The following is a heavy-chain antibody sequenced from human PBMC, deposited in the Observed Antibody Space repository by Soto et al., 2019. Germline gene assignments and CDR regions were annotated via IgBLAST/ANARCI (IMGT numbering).Heavy chain of an antibody. D-gene: IGHD4-17*01. J-gene: IGHJ6*02. CDR3: AKRPPYGRADFYYYGMDV. CDR1: GGSISGSYYY. CDR2: VFYTGFT. V-gene: IGHV4-39*01. Sequence: SETLSLTCAVSGGSISGSYYYWAWLRQSPGKGPEWIGSVFYTGFTSYNPSLESRVSVSVDTSKSQFSLKLSAVTAADTAVYHCAKRPPYGRADFYYYGMDVWGQGTTVTVSS.